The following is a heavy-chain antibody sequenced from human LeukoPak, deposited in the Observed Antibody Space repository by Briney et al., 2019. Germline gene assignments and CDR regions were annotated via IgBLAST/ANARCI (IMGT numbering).Heavy chain of an antibody. CDR3: AREGTTSESHFDL. CDR1: GYTFSSYG. D-gene: IGHD4-17*01. V-gene: IGHV1-18*01. CDR2: ISTYNGNS. Sequence: ASVKVSCKASGYTFSSYGISWVRQAPGQGLEWMGWISTYNGNSNYAQKVQGRVTMTTDTSTSTAYMELRSLRSDDTAVYYCAREGTTSESHFDLWGRGTLVTVSS. J-gene: IGHJ2*01.